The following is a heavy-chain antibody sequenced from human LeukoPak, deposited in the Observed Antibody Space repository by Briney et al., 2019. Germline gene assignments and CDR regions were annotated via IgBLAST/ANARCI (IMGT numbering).Heavy chain of an antibody. Sequence: PSETLSLTCTVSGGSVSRYFWTWLRLPPTKGLEWIGYISSSGSNSYNPSLTSRVTISIDTSKNHFSLKLSSVTAADTAVYYCARLIAVAGNFYYFDYWGQGTLVTVSS. D-gene: IGHD6-19*01. V-gene: IGHV4-59*08. J-gene: IGHJ4*02. CDR3: ARLIAVAGNFYYFDY. CDR1: GGSVSRYF. CDR2: ISSSGSN.